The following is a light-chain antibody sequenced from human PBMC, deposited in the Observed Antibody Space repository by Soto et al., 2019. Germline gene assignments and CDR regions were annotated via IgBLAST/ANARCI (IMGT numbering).Light chain of an antibody. Sequence: ALTQPASVSGSPEQSITISCTGTSSDVGAYNLVSWYQQHPGKAPRLIIYEGTKRPSGISHRFSGSKSDNTASLTISGLRAEDEAHYHCCSYAGSRTFVFGGGTKLTVL. CDR1: SSDVGAYNL. V-gene: IGLV2-23*01. J-gene: IGLJ3*02. CDR2: EGT. CDR3: CSYAGSRTFV.